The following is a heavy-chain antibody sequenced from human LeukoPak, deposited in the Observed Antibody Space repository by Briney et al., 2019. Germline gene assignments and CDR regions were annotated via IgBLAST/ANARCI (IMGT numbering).Heavy chain of an antibody. V-gene: IGHV3-21*01. CDR1: GFAFSSYS. CDR2: ISSSISYI. Sequence: GGSLRLSCAASGFAFSSYSMNWVRQAPGKGLEWVSYISSSISYIYYADSVKGRFTISRDNAKNSVYLQMNSLRAEDTVVYYCARDRQRQQEVYDAFDIWGQGTMVTVSS. D-gene: IGHD6-13*01. J-gene: IGHJ3*02. CDR3: ARDRQRQQEVYDAFDI.